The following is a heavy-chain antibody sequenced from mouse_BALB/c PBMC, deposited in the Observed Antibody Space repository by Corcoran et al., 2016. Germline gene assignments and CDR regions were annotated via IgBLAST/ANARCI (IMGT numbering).Heavy chain of an antibody. CDR3: ARDYGSSYGGLYYFDY. CDR2: IYPYNGGT. D-gene: IGHD1-1*01. J-gene: IGHJ2*01. CDR1: GYTFTDYN. Sequence: EVQLQQSGPELVKPGASVKISCKASGYTFTDYNMHWVKQSHGKSLEWIGYIYPYNGGTGYNQKYKSKATLTVDNSYSTAYMELRSLTSEDSAVYYCARDYGSSYGGLYYFDYWGQGTTLTVSS. V-gene: IGHV1S29*02.